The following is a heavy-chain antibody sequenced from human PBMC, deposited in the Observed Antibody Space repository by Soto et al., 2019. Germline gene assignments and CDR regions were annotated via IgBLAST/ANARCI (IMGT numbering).Heavy chain of an antibody. CDR1: GFTFNTYS. Sequence: EVQLVESGGGLVQPGGPLRLSCAASGFTFNTYSMNWVRQAPGKGLEWLSYISSSSSSIYYADSVKGRFTISRDNAKNSLYLQMNSLRAEVTAKYYCARVMSISWYFDLWGRGTLVTVSS. CDR2: ISSSSSSI. J-gene: IGHJ2*01. D-gene: IGHD5-12*01. CDR3: ARVMSISWYFDL. V-gene: IGHV3-48*01.